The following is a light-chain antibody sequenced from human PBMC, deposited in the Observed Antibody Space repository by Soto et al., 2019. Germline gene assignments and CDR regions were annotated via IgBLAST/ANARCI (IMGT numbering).Light chain of an antibody. CDR3: QHYNHWPPWT. Sequence: EIVLTQSPATLALSPGERATLSCRASQSISINLAWYQQKPGQAPRLLIYGASYRATGIPARFSGSGSGTEFALTISSLQSEDFAVYYCQHYNHWPPWTFAQGTKVDIK. J-gene: IGKJ1*01. V-gene: IGKV3-15*01. CDR1: QSISIN. CDR2: GAS.